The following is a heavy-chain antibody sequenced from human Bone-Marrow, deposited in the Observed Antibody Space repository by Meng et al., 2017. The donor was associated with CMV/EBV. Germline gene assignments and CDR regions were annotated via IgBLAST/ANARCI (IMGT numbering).Heavy chain of an antibody. Sequence: SETLSFTCTVSGGPISSYYWSWIRQPPGKGLEWIGYIYYSGSTYYNPSLKSRVTISVDTSKNQFSLKLSSVTAADTAVYYCARRDAVRDYYGMDVWGQGTTVTVYS. J-gene: IGHJ6*02. CDR3: ARRDAVRDYYGMDV. CDR2: IYYSGST. D-gene: IGHD2-8*01. V-gene: IGHV4-59*06. CDR1: GGPISSYY.